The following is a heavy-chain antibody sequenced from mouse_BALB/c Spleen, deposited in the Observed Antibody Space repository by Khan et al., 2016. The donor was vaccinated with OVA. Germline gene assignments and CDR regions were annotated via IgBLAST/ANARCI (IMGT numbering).Heavy chain of an antibody. CDR1: GFTFSTFA. Sequence: EVELVESGGDLVKPGGSLKLSCSVSGFTFSTFAMSWVRQTPEKRLEWVATISSGGDYTYYPDSVTGRFTISRDNAKHTLYLQMSSLRSEDTAMYYCARHNYGPFAYWGQGTLVTVSA. CDR3: ARHNYGPFAY. CDR2: ISSGGDYT. V-gene: IGHV5-9-3*01. J-gene: IGHJ3*01. D-gene: IGHD1-1*01.